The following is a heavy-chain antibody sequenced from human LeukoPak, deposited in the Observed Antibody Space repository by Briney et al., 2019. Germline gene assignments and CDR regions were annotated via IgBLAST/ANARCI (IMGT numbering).Heavy chain of an antibody. J-gene: IGHJ6*02. D-gene: IGHD3-10*01. CDR1: GGSFSGYY. Sequence: SETLSLTCAVYGGSFSGYYWSWIRQPPGKGLEWIGEINHSGSTNYNPSLKSRVTISVDTFKNQFSLKLSSVTAADTAVYYCARGAIYYGSGSYYGSRYYYYGMDVWGQGTTITVSS. CDR2: INHSGST. V-gene: IGHV4-34*01. CDR3: ARGAIYYGSGSYYGSRYYYYGMDV.